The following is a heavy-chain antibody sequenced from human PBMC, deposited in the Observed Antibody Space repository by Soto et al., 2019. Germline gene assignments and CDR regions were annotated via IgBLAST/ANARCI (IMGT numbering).Heavy chain of an antibody. CDR2: IIPIIGVT. V-gene: IGHV1-69*17. Sequence: QVQLVQSGAEVKRPGYSVKVSCESSGDTFNSYVISWVRQAPGQGLEWMGGIIPIIGVTHYAQKFQGRVTIGALSSPCTAYMELTNPGFEDAALYCCAREALCAKGAHHWGQGTLVTVSS. J-gene: IGHJ5*02. CDR1: GDTFNSYV. CDR3: AREALCAKGAHH. D-gene: IGHD3-16*01.